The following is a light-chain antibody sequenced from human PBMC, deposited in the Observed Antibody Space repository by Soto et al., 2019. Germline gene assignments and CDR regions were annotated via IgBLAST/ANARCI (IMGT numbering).Light chain of an antibody. CDR1: QSLRSS. CDR2: DAS. J-gene: IGKJ1*01. V-gene: IGKV3-15*01. CDR3: QQYGSSPPTWT. Sequence: ETMMTQSPDTLSVSLGERATLSCRASQSLRSSLAWYQQKPGQAPRLLIYDASTRATGIPARFSGSGSGTDFTLTISSLEPEDFAVYYCQQYGSSPPTWTFGQGTKVDIK.